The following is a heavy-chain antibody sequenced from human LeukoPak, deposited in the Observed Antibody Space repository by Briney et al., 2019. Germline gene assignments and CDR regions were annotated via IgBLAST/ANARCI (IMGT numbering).Heavy chain of an antibody. CDR2: ISSSSSTI. J-gene: IGHJ4*02. CDR3: ARGSTYYDSSGQVPFDY. V-gene: IGHV3-48*01. D-gene: IGHD3-22*01. CDR1: GLTFSTYS. Sequence: GGALRLSCAASGLTFSTYSMNWVRQAPGKGLEWVSYISSSSSTIYYADSVKGRFTISRDNAKNSLYLQMNSLRAEDTAVYYCARGSTYYDSSGQVPFDYWGQGTLVTVSS.